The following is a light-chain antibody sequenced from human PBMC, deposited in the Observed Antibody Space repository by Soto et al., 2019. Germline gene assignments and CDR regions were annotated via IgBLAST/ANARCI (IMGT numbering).Light chain of an antibody. Sequence: ESVLTQSPGTLSLSPGERATLSCRASQSVSSSYLAWYQQKPGQAPRLLIYGASSRATGIPDRFSGSGSGTDFTLTISRLEPADFAVYYCQPYGSSLLTFGGGPKV. V-gene: IGKV3-20*01. CDR2: GAS. CDR1: QSVSSSY. CDR3: QPYGSSLLT. J-gene: IGKJ4*01.